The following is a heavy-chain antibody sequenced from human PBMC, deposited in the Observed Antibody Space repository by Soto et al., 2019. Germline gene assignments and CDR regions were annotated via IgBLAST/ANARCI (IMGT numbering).Heavy chain of an antibody. V-gene: IGHV3-30*03. D-gene: IGHD3-10*01. CDR2: ISYDGLNK. J-gene: IGHJ6*02. CDR1: GLTFNNYG. Sequence: QVQLVESGGGVVQPGRSLRLSCAASGLTFNNYGMHWVRQAPGKGLEWVAAISYDGLNKFYIDSVKGRFSITRDNSKSTLSLQMSSLRAEDTAVYYCASLSAVRGVGYYFYGVDVWGQGTTVTVS. CDR3: ASLSAVRGVGYYFYGVDV.